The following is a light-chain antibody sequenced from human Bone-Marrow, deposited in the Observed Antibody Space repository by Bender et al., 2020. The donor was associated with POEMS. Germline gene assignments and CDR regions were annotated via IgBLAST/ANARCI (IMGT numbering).Light chain of an antibody. J-gene: IGLJ3*02. CDR3: AAWEDSLNGWV. Sequence: QSVLTQPPSASGTPGQRVTISCSGSSSNIGTNPVNWYQQLPEPAPNLLTYINIQRPSGVPDRFSGSKSGTSASLAISGLQSEDEADYYCAAWEDSLNGWVFGGGTKLTVL. CDR1: SSNIGTNP. CDR2: INI. V-gene: IGLV1-44*01.